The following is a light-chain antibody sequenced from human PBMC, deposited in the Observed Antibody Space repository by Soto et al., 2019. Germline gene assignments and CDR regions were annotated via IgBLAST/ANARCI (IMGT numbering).Light chain of an antibody. CDR2: GAA. J-gene: IGKJ3*01. CDR3: QQYNGSPFT. CDR1: QSISHY. Sequence: EIVLTQSPGTLSLSPGERATLSCRANQSISHYLAWYQQKPGQSPRLLIYGAASRAIGIPDRFNGSGSETTFTLTISRLQPEDFALYYCQQYNGSPFTVGPGTKVDSK. V-gene: IGKV3-20*01.